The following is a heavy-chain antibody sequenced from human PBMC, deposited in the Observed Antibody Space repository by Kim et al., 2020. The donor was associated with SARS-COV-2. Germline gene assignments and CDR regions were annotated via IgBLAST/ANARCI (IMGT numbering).Heavy chain of an antibody. CDR3: ARHEGWEYYDILTGYYSDAFDI. CDR1: GGSISSSSYY. Sequence: SETLSLTCTVSGGSISSSSYYWGWIRQPPGKGLEWIGSIYYSGSTYYNPSLKSRVTISVDTSKNQFSLKLSSVTAADTAVYYCARHEGWEYYDILTGYYSDAFDIWGQGTMVTVSS. D-gene: IGHD3-9*01. V-gene: IGHV4-39*01. J-gene: IGHJ3*02. CDR2: IYYSGST.